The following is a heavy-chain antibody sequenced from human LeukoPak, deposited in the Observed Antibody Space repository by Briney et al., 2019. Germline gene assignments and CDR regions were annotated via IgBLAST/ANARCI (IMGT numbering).Heavy chain of an antibody. J-gene: IGHJ4*02. D-gene: IGHD2-15*01. CDR1: GGPISSFY. V-gene: IGHV4-59*01. Sequence: PSETLSLTCTVSGGPISSFYWNWIRQPPGKGLEWIGYTYYSGSSCYNPSLKNRATISVDKSRSQFSLKINSVTAADTAVYFCAREPGAEDFGGFDYWGQGTLVTVSS. CDR2: TYYSGSS. CDR3: AREPGAEDFGGFDY.